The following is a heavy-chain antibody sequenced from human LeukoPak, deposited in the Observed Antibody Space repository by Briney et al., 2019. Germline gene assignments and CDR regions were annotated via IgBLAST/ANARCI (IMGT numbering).Heavy chain of an antibody. CDR1: GSTSGDYA. CDR3: AKGERDGYNPY. J-gene: IGHJ4*02. Sequence: GGSLRLSCTASGSTSGDYAMSWVRQAPGKGLEWVSAISGSGGSTYYADSVKGRFTISRDNSKNTLYLQMNSLRAEDTAVYYCAKGERDGYNPYWGQGTLVTVSS. D-gene: IGHD5-24*01. CDR2: ISGSGGST. V-gene: IGHV3-23*01.